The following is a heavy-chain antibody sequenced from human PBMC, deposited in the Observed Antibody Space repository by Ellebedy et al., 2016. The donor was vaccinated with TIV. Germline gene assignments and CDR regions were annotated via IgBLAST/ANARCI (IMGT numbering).Heavy chain of an antibody. Sequence: SETLSLXXTVSGGSISTYYWSWFRQPAGKALEWIGRIYNGDTSYNPSLESRVTMSVDTSKNQFSLKLSSVTAADTAFYYCARGVPWERGIVDSWGQGTLVTVSS. CDR3: ARGVPWERGIVDS. CDR1: GGSISTYY. CDR2: IYNGDT. D-gene: IGHD1-26*01. V-gene: IGHV4-4*07. J-gene: IGHJ4*02.